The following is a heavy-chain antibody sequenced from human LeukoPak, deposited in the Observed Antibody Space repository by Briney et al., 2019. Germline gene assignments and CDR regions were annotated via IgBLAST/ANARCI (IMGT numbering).Heavy chain of an antibody. CDR2: INHSGST. J-gene: IGHJ5*02. CDR3: ARSYDSSGYYYAGNWFEP. CDR1: GGPFSGYY. D-gene: IGHD3-22*01. Sequence: SETLSLTCAVYGGPFSGYYWSWIRQPPGKGLEWIGEINHSGSTNYNPSLKSRVTISVDTSKNQFSLKLSSVTAADTAVYYCARSYDSSGYYYAGNWFEPRGQGTLVTVSS. V-gene: IGHV4-34*01.